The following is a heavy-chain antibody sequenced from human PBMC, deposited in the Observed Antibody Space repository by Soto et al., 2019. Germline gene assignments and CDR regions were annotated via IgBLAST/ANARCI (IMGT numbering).Heavy chain of an antibody. J-gene: IGHJ5*02. CDR3: ARLRDLDWFDP. V-gene: IGHV3-7*01. Sequence: PGGSLRLSCAASGFTFSSSWMSWVRQAPGKGMEWVANIKQDGSEKYYVDSVKGRFTISRDNAKNSLYLQMNSLRAEDTAVYYCARLRDLDWFDPWGQGTLVTVSS. D-gene: IGHD3-16*01. CDR1: GFTFSSSW. CDR2: IKQDGSEK.